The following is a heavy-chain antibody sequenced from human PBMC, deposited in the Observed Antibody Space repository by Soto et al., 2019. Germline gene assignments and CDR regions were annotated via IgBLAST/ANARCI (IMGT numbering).Heavy chain of an antibody. J-gene: IGHJ4*02. CDR3: ARTGTRDDYYDSSGYLVN. V-gene: IGHV3-53*02. D-gene: IGHD3-22*01. Sequence: EVQLVETGGGLIQPGGSLRLSCAASGFTVSSNYMSWVRQAPGKGLEWVSVIYSGGSTYYADSVKGRFTISRDNSKNTLYLQMNSLRAEDTAVYYGARTGTRDDYYDSSGYLVNWGQGTLVTVSS. CDR1: GFTVSSNY. CDR2: IYSGGST.